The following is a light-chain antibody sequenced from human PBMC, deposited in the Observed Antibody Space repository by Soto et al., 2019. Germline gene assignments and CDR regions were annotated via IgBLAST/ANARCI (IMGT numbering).Light chain of an antibody. V-gene: IGLV2-11*01. Sequence: QSVLTQPRSVSGSPGQTVTISCTGTSRDVGSYNYVSWYQQYPGKAPKLIIYDVSRRPSGVPDRFSGSKYGSTASLTISGLQAEDEADYSCCSYGGSHSIDVFGTGTKVTVL. J-gene: IGLJ1*01. CDR1: SRDVGSYNY. CDR3: CSYGGSHSIDV. CDR2: DVS.